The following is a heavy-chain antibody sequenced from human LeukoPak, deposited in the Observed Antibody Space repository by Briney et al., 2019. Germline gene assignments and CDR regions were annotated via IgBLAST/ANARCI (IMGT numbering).Heavy chain of an antibody. Sequence: GASVKVSCKAPGYTFTSYGISWVRQAPGQGLEWMGWISAYNGNTNYAQKLQGRVTMTTDTSTSTAYMELRSLRSDDTAVYYCARGSITIFGVVPQFDYWGQGTLVTVSS. V-gene: IGHV1-18*01. CDR3: ARGSITIFGVVPQFDY. CDR2: ISAYNGNT. J-gene: IGHJ4*02. CDR1: GYTFTSYG. D-gene: IGHD3-3*01.